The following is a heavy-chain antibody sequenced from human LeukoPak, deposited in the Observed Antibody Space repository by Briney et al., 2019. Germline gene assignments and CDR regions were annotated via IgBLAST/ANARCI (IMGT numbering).Heavy chain of an antibody. V-gene: IGHV1-8*01. CDR1: GYTFTSYD. CDR2: MNPNSGNT. D-gene: IGHD3-10*01. Sequence: GASVKVSCKASGYTFTSYDINWVRQATGQGLERMGWMNPNSGNTGYAQKFQGRVTMTRNTSISTAYMELSSLRSEDTAVYYCARRLKYGSGSCPFGYWGQGTLVTVSS. CDR3: ARRLKYGSGSCPFGY. J-gene: IGHJ4*02.